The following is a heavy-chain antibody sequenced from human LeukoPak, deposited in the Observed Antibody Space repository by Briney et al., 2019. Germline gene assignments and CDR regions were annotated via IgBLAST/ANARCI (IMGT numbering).Heavy chain of an antibody. CDR1: GGSFSGYY. CDR2: INHSGST. Sequence: SGTLSLTCAVYGGSFSGYYWSWIRQPPGKGLEWIGEINHSGSTNYNPSLKSRVTISVDTSKNQFSLKLSSVTAADTAVYYCARGVSGYYPYFDYWGQGTLVTVSS. J-gene: IGHJ4*02. V-gene: IGHV4-34*01. CDR3: ARGVSGYYPYFDY. D-gene: IGHD3-22*01.